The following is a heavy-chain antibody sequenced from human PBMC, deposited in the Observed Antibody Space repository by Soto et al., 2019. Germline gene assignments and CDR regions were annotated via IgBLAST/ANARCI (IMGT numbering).Heavy chain of an antibody. V-gene: IGHV4-34*12. CDR3: AREAIVLRFLEWLSSNWFDP. D-gene: IGHD3-3*01. CDR1: GGSFSGYY. Sequence: PSETLSLTCAVYGGSFSGYYWSWIRQPPGKGLEWIGEIIHSGSTNYNPSFKSRVTISVDTSKNQFFLKLSFVTAADTAVYYCAREAIVLRFLEWLSSNWFDPWGQGTLVTVSS. CDR2: IIHSGST. J-gene: IGHJ5*02.